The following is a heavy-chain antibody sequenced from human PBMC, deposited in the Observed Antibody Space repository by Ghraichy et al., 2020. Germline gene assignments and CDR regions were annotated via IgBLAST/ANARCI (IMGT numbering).Heavy chain of an antibody. CDR1: GYTFTSYA. CDR2: INAGNGNT. D-gene: IGHD4-17*01. J-gene: IGHJ4*02. V-gene: IGHV1-3*01. Sequence: ASVKVSCKASGYTFTSYAMHWVRQAPGQRLEWMGWINAGNGNTKYSQKFQGRVTITRDTSASTAYMELCSLRSEDTAVYYCARDRILDYGDYLPFDYWGQGTLVTVSS. CDR3: ARDRILDYGDYLPFDY.